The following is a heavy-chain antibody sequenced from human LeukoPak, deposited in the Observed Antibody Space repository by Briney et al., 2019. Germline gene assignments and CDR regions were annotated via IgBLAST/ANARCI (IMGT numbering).Heavy chain of an antibody. CDR2: IYVSGRT. CDR1: GGSIGSGSYY. CDR3: ARGDSGYERSFDY. D-gene: IGHD5-12*01. J-gene: IGHJ4*02. V-gene: IGHV4-61*02. Sequence: SETLSLTCTVSGGSIGSGSYYWSWIRQPAGKGLEWIGRIYVSGRTNYNPSLKSRVTISVDTSKNQFSLKLSSVTAADTAVYYCARGDSGYERSFDYWGQGTLVTVSS.